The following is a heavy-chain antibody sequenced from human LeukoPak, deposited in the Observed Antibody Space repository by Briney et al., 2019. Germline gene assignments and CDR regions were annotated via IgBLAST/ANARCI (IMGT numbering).Heavy chain of an antibody. D-gene: IGHD6-19*01. Sequence: GRSLRLSCAASGFTFSSYAMHWVRQAPGKGLEWVAVISYDGSNKYYADSVKGRFTISRDNSKNTLYLQMNSLRAEDTAVYYCARGSSGWYEGTIFDYWGQGTLVTVSS. CDR3: ARGSSGWYEGTIFDY. CDR1: GFTFSSYA. J-gene: IGHJ4*02. CDR2: ISYDGSNK. V-gene: IGHV3-30-3*01.